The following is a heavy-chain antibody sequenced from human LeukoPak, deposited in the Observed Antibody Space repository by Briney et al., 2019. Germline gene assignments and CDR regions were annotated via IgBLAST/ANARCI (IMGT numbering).Heavy chain of an antibody. CDR1: GFTVSSNY. CDR3: ARDGGHEQLGMYYYYGMDV. J-gene: IGHJ6*02. V-gene: IGHV3-53*04. CDR2: ICSGGST. D-gene: IGHD6-6*01. Sequence: GGSLRLSCAASGFTVSSNYMSWVRQAPGKGLEWVSVICSGGSTYYADSVKGRFTISRHNSKNTLYLQMNSLRAEDTAVYYCARDGGHEQLGMYYYYGMDVWGQGTTVTVSS.